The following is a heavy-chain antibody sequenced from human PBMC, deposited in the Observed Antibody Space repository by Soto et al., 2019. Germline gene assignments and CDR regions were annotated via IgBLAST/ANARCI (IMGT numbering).Heavy chain of an antibody. D-gene: IGHD3-3*01. Sequence: ASVKVSCKASDYTLTSYGISWVRQAPGQGLEWMGWISAYSGSTNYAQNFQGRVTMTTDTSANTAYMELRSLRSDDTAVYYCARPRTYDFWSGYSDWGQGTLVTVSS. CDR2: ISAYSGST. V-gene: IGHV1-18*01. CDR1: DYTLTSYG. J-gene: IGHJ4*02. CDR3: ARPRTYDFWSGYSD.